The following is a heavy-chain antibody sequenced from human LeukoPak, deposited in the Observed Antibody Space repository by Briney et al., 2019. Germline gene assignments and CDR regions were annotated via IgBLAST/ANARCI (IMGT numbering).Heavy chain of an antibody. CDR1: GFTFSSYG. J-gene: IGHJ3*02. CDR3: VGPDAFDI. Sequence: GRSLRLSCAASGFTFSSYGMHWVRQAPGEGLEWVAVISYDGSNKYYADSVKGRFTISRDDSKNTLYLQMNSLRAEDTAVYYCVGPDAFDIWGQGTMVTVSS. V-gene: IGHV3-30*03. CDR2: ISYDGSNK.